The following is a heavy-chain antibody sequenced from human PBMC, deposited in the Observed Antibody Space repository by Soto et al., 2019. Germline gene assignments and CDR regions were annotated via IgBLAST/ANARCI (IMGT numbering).Heavy chain of an antibody. CDR1: GFSISSSSYY. D-gene: IGHD2-2*02. J-gene: IGHJ4*02. CDR3: ARGYQLLYDYFDY. CDR2: IYYSGST. V-gene: IGHV4-39*01. Sequence: SETLSLTCTVSGFSISSSSYYWGWIRQPPGKGLEWIGSIYYSGSTYYNPSLKSRVTISVDTSKNQFSLKLSSVTAADTAVYYCARGYQLLYDYFDYWGQGTLVTVSS.